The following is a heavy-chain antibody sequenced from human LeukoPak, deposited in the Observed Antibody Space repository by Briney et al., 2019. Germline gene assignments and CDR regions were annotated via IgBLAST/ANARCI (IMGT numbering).Heavy chain of an antibody. CDR2: ISSSSSTI. CDR1: GFTFSSYS. V-gene: IGHV3-48*04. Sequence: GGSLRLSCAASGFTFSSYSMNWVRQAPGKGLEWVSYISSSSSTIYYADSVKGRFTISRDNAKNSLYLQMNSLRAEDTAVYYCARVPVLLWFGELLQMDYWGQGTLVTVSS. D-gene: IGHD3-10*01. CDR3: ARVPVLLWFGELLQMDY. J-gene: IGHJ4*02.